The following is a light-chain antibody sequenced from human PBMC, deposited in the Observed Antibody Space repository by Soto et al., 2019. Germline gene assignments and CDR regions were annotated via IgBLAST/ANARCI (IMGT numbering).Light chain of an antibody. CDR3: AAWDDSLNGYV. CDR1: SSNIGSNT. CDR2: SNN. J-gene: IGLJ1*01. V-gene: IGLV1-44*01. Sequence: QSVLTQPPSASGTPVQRVTISCSGISSNIGSNTVNWYQQLPGTATKLLIYSNNQRPSGVPDRFSGSKSGTSASLAISGLQSEDEADYYCAAWDDSLNGYVFGTVTKVTVL.